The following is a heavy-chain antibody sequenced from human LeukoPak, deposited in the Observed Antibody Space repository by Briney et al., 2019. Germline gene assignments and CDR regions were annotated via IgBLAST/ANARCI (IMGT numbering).Heavy chain of an antibody. D-gene: IGHD5-12*01. V-gene: IGHV3-33*01. Sequence: GGSLRLSCAASGFTFSSYGMHWVRQAPGKGLEWVAVIWCDGSNKYYADSVKGRFTISRDNSKNTLYLQMNSLRAENTAVYYCARATYSGYGGYYYYYGMDVWGQGTTVTVSS. CDR3: ARATYSGYGGYYYYYGMDV. J-gene: IGHJ6*02. CDR1: GFTFSSYG. CDR2: IWCDGSNK.